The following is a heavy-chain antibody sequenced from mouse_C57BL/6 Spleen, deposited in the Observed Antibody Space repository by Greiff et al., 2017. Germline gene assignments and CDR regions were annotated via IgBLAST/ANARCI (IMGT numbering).Heavy chain of an antibody. V-gene: IGHV1-78*01. CDR2: IYSRDGST. D-gene: IGHD1-1*02. Sequence: QVQLQQSDAALVKPGASVKISCKVSGYTFIDHTLHWMKQRPEQGLAWIGYIYSRDGSTKYNEKFKGKATLTAYNSSSTPYMQLNGLTSGDSAVYFCARSGVVLFAYWGQGTLVTVSA. CDR1: GYTFIDHT. J-gene: IGHJ3*01. CDR3: ARSGVVLFAY.